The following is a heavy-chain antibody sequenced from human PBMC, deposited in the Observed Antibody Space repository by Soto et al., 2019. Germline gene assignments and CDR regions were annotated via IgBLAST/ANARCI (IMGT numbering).Heavy chain of an antibody. D-gene: IGHD6-19*01. Sequence: QVQLVESGGGVVQPGRSLRLSCAASGFTFSSYGMHWARQAPGKGLEWVAVIWYDGSNKYYADSVKGRFTISRDNSKNTLYLQMNSLRAEDTAVYYCARAGYSSGWGQFDYWGQGTLVTVSS. CDR3: ARAGYSSGWGQFDY. V-gene: IGHV3-33*01. CDR2: IWYDGSNK. CDR1: GFTFSSYG. J-gene: IGHJ4*02.